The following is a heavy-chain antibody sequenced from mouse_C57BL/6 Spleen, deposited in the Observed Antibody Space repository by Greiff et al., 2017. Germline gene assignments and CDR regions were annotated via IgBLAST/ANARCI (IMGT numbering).Heavy chain of an antibody. CDR3: ARRGYSNYGTYY. CDR2: IDPSDSYT. J-gene: IGHJ2*01. D-gene: IGHD2-5*01. CDR1: GYTFTSYW. Sequence: QVQLQQPGAELVKPGASVKLSCKASGYTFTSYWMQWVKQRPGQGLEWIGEIDPSDSYTNYNQKFKGKATLTVDTSSSTAYMQLSSLTSEDSAVYYGARRGYSNYGTYYWGQGTTLTVSS. V-gene: IGHV1-50*01.